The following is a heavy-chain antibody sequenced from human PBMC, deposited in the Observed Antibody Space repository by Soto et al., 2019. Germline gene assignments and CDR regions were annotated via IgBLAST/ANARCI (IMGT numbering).Heavy chain of an antibody. V-gene: IGHV3-7*01. CDR1: GFTFSSYW. CDR3: ARDLLNPIGCEYYYYMDV. Sequence: EVQLVESGGGLVQPGGSLRLSCAASGFTFSSYWMSWVRQAPGKGLEWVANIKQDGSEKYYVDSVKGRFTISRDNAKNSLYLQMNSLRAEDTAVYYCARDLLNPIGCEYYYYMDVWGKGTTVTVSS. J-gene: IGHJ6*03. CDR2: IKQDGSEK. D-gene: IGHD2-15*01.